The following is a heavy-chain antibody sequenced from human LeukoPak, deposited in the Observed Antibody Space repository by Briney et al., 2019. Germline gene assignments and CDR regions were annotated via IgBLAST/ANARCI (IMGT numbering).Heavy chain of an antibody. CDR2: ISSSSSTI. J-gene: IGHJ4*02. V-gene: IGHV3-48*01. CDR3: ASSLHLRSLEWLLAFDY. Sequence: GGSLRLSCAASGFTFSSYSMNWVRQAPGKGLEWVSYISSSSSTICYADSVKGRFTISRDNAKNSLYLQMNSLRAEDTAVYYCASSLHLRSLEWLLAFDYWGQGTLVTVSS. D-gene: IGHD3-3*01. CDR1: GFTFSSYS.